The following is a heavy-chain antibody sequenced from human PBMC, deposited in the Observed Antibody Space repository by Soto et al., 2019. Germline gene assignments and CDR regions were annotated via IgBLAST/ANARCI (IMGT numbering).Heavy chain of an antibody. CDR1: GFTFSSYA. Sequence: GGSLRLSCPSSGFTFSSYAMHWVRQAPGKGLEWVAVISYDGSNKYYADSVKGRFTISRDNSKNTLYLQMNSLRAEDTAVYYCARGGSSHHDYWGQGTLVTVSS. J-gene: IGHJ4*02. CDR3: ARGGSSHHDY. D-gene: IGHD6-13*01. V-gene: IGHV3-30-3*01. CDR2: ISYDGSNK.